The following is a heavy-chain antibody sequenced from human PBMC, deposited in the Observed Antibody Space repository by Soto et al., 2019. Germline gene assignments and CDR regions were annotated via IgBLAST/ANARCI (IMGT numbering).Heavy chain of an antibody. CDR2: ISAHNGNT. D-gene: IGHD1-1*01. CDR3: ARGGYGDY. CDR1: GYAFTTYG. J-gene: IGHJ4*02. V-gene: IGHV1-18*01. Sequence: QVHLVQSGAEVKKPGASVKVSCKGSGYAFTTYGITWVRQAPGQGLEWMGWISAHNGNTNYAQKPQGRVTVTRDTATSRAYMELRGRRSDDTAVYYCARGGYGDYGGQGALVTVSS.